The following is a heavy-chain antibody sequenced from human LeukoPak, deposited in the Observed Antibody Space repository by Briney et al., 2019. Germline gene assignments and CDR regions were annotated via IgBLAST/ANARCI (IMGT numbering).Heavy chain of an antibody. Sequence: GGSLRLSCAASGFTFSSYEMNWFGRAPGKGLKGVSYISSSGPTIYYADSVKGRFTISRDNAKNSLYLQMNSLRAEDTAVYYCARDSGQTSFDYWGQGTLVTVSS. CDR2: ISSSGPTI. CDR1: GFTFSSYE. CDR3: ARDSGQTSFDY. D-gene: IGHD1-1*01. V-gene: IGHV3-48*03. J-gene: IGHJ4*02.